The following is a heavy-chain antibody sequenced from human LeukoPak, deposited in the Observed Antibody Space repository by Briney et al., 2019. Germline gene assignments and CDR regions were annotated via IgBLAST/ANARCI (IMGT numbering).Heavy chain of an antibody. Sequence: PGGSLRLSCAASAFTFNNYDMHWVRQAPGKGLEWVSAISGSGGSTYYADSVKGRFTISRDNSKNTLYLQMNSLRAEDTAVYYCAKSRVWFGELRWYYFDYWGQGTLVTVSS. J-gene: IGHJ4*02. CDR1: AFTFNNYD. CDR2: ISGSGGST. CDR3: AKSRVWFGELRWYYFDY. D-gene: IGHD3-10*01. V-gene: IGHV3-23*01.